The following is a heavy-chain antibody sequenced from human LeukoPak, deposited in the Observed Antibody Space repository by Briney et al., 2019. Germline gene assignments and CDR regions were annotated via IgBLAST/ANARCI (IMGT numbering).Heavy chain of an antibody. V-gene: IGHV1-46*03. CDR1: GYTFTSYY. D-gene: IGHD1-26*01. Sequence: ASVKVSCKASGYTFTSYYMHWVRQAPGQGLEWMGIINPSGGSTSYAQKFRGRVTMTRDTSTSTVYMELSSLRSEDTAVYYCATAEVGATRNYYYMDVWGKGTTVTVSS. CDR2: INPSGGST. CDR3: ATAEVGATRNYYYMDV. J-gene: IGHJ6*03.